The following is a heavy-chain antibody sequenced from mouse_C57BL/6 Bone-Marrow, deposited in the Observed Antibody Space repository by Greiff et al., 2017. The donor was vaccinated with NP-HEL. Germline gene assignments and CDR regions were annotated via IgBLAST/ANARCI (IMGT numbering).Heavy chain of an antibody. D-gene: IGHD1-1*01. CDR1: GYTFTSYW. Sequence: VQLQQPGAELVKPGASVKLSCKASGYTFTSYWMHWVKQRPGQGLEWIGMIHPNSGSTNYNEKFTSKATLTVDKSSSTAYMQLSSLTSEDSAVYYCASEGRGGYYGAWFAYGGQGTLVTVSA. J-gene: IGHJ3*01. V-gene: IGHV1-64*01. CDR3: ASEGRGGYYGAWFAY. CDR2: IHPNSGST.